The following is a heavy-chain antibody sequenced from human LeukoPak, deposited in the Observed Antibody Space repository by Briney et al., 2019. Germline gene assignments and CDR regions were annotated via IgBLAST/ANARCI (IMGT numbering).Heavy chain of an antibody. D-gene: IGHD3-16*01. V-gene: IGHV1-69*05. CDR2: IIPIFGTA. Sequence: GASVKVSCKASGGTFSSYAISWVRQAPGQGLEWMGGIIPIFGTADYAQKFQGRVTITTDESTSTAYMELSSLRSEDTAVYYCARARRGDYYYYYMDVWGKGTTVTVSS. J-gene: IGHJ6*03. CDR3: ARARRGDYYYYYMDV. CDR1: GGTFSSYA.